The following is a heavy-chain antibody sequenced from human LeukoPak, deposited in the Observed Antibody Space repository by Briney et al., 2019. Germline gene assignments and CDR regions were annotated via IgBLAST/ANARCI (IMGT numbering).Heavy chain of an antibody. D-gene: IGHD6-13*01. J-gene: IGHJ5*02. CDR1: GYTFTGYY. V-gene: IGHV1-2*02. CDR3: AREGPYSSSWYEGWFDP. CDR2: INPNSGGT. Sequence: ASVKVSFKASGYTFTGYYMHWVRQAPGQGLEWMGWINPNSGGTNYAQKFQGRVTMTRDTSISTAYMELSRLRSDDTAVYYCAREGPYSSSWYEGWFDPWGQGTLVTVSS.